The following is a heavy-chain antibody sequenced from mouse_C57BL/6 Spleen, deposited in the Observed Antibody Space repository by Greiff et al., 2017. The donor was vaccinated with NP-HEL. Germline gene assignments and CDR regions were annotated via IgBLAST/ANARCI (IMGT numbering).Heavy chain of an antibody. CDR1: GYTFTSYG. V-gene: IGHV1-81*01. D-gene: IGHD1-1*01. CDR3: ARRYYVSSYAMDY. CDR2: VYPRSGNT. J-gene: IGHJ4*01. Sequence: QVQLQQSGAELARPGASVKLSCKASGYTFTSYGISWVKQRTGQGLEWIGEVYPRSGNTYYNEKFKGKATLTADKSSSTAYMELRSLTSEDSAVYFCARRYYVSSYAMDYWGQGTSVTVSS.